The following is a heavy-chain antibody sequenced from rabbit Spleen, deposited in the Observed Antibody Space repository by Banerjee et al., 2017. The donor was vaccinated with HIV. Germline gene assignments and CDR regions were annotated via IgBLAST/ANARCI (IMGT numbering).Heavy chain of an antibody. D-gene: IGHD8-1*01. V-gene: IGHV1S45*01. Sequence: QEQLVESGGGLVQPEGSLTLTCTASGFSFSSSYYMCWVRQAPGKGLEWIGCIYTYYGSTYSATWAKGRFTCSKTSSTTVTLQMTSLTVADTATYFCARDTGSSFSSYGMDLWGPGTLVTVS. J-gene: IGHJ6*01. CDR1: GFSFSSSYY. CDR2: IYTYYGST. CDR3: ARDTGSSFSSYGMDL.